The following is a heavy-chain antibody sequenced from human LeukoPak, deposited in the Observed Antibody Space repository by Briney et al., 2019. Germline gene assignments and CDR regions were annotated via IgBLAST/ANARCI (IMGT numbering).Heavy chain of an antibody. J-gene: IGHJ4*02. V-gene: IGHV4-39*07. CDR1: GGSISSSNYF. CDR3: RGGSVAGSGDDDY. CDR2: IYYSGST. D-gene: IGHD6-19*01. Sequence: SETLSLTCTVSGGSISSSNYFWAWIRQPPGKGLEWIGSIYYSGSTYYNPSLKSRVTISVDTSKNQFSLKLSSVTAADTAVYYCRGGSVAGSGDDDYWGQGTLVTVSS.